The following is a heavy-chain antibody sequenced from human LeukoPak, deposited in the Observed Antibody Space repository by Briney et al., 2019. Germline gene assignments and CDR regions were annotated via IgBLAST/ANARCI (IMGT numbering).Heavy chain of an antibody. CDR2: ISAYNGNT. CDR1: GYTLTELS. V-gene: IGHV1-18*01. Sequence: GASVKVSCKVSGYTLTELSMHWVRQAPGQGLEWMGWISAYNGNTNYAQKLQGRATMTTDTSTSTAYMELRSLRSDDTAVYYCARVRYYDSSGYYYDSWFDPWGQGTLVTVSS. CDR3: ARVRYYDSSGYYYDSWFDP. D-gene: IGHD3-22*01. J-gene: IGHJ5*02.